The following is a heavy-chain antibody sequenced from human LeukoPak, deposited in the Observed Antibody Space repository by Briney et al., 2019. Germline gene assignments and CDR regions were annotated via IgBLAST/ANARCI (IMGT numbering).Heavy chain of an antibody. J-gene: IGHJ3*02. CDR2: IYYSGST. Sequence: SETLSLTCTVSGGSISSYYWSWIRQPPGKGLEWIGYIYYSGSTNYNPSLKSRVTISVDTSKNQFSLKLSSVTAADTAVYYCARAGRYFDPDNAFDIWGQGTMVTVSS. V-gene: IGHV4-59*01. D-gene: IGHD3-9*01. CDR3: ARAGRYFDPDNAFDI. CDR1: GGSISSYY.